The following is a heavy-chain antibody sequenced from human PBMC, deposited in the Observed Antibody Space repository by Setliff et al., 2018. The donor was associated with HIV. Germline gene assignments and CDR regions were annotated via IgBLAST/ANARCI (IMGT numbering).Heavy chain of an antibody. D-gene: IGHD3-10*01. V-gene: IGHV4-31*03. Sequence: LSLTCTVSGDSINSGNYYWSWIRQRPGKGLEWIGYIYYSGSTYYSPSLKSRVTISEDTSKNQFSLKMRSVTAADTAVYYCATSPAGEILGSRPFYFDYWGQGTLVTVSS. CDR2: IYYSGST. J-gene: IGHJ4*02. CDR3: ATSPAGEILGSRPFYFDY. CDR1: GDSINSGNYY.